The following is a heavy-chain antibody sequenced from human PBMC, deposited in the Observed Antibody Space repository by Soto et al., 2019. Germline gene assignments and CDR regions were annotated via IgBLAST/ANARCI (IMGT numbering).Heavy chain of an antibody. Sequence: SGGSLRLSCAASGFTFSSYAMHWVRQAPGKGLEWVAIISYDGSNKYYADSVKGRFTISRDNSKNTLYLQMNSLRAEDTTVYYCARDSYGMDVWGQGTTVTVSS. V-gene: IGHV3-30-3*01. CDR2: ISYDGSNK. J-gene: IGHJ6*02. CDR1: GFTFSSYA. CDR3: ARDSYGMDV.